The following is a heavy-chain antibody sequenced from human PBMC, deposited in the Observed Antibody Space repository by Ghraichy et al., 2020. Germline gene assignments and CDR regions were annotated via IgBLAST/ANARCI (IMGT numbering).Heavy chain of an antibody. CDR2: IKDDGSEK. Sequence: LSLTCAASGFTFSMHWMSWVRQAPGKGLEWVANIKDDGSEKGYVDSVRGRFTISRDNAHNSLYLQMNSLRAEDTAVYYCARDPLKRDGFNSLDSWGQGTLVTVSS. CDR1: GFTFSMHW. J-gene: IGHJ4*02. V-gene: IGHV3-7*03. CDR3: ARDPLKRDGFNSLDS. D-gene: IGHD5-24*01.